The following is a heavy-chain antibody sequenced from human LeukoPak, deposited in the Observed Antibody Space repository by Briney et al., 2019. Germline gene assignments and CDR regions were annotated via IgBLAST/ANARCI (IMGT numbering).Heavy chain of an antibody. V-gene: IGHV3-21*01. J-gene: IGHJ4*02. CDR3: ARAHSGWYDY. CDR2: ISSSSSYI. CDR1: GFTSSSYS. Sequence: PGGSLRLSCAASGFTSSSYSMNWVRQAPGKGLEWVSSISSSSSYIYYADSVKGRFTISRDNAKNSLYLQMNSLRAEDTAVYYCARAHSGWYDYWGQGTLVTVSS. D-gene: IGHD6-19*01.